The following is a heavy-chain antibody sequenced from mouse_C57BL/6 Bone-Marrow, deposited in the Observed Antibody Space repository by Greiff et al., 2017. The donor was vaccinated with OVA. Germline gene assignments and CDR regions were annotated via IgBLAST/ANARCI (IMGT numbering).Heavy chain of an antibody. Sequence: QVQLTESGAELVRPGASVTLSCKASGYTFTDYEMHWVKQTPVHGLEWIGAIDPETGGTAYNQKFKDKALLTADTSSSTAYMELRSLTSEDSAVYYCTDYFDYSGHGTTRTVSS. CDR3: TDYFDY. J-gene: IGHJ2*01. V-gene: IGHV1-15*01. CDR2: IDPETGGT. CDR1: GYTFTDYE.